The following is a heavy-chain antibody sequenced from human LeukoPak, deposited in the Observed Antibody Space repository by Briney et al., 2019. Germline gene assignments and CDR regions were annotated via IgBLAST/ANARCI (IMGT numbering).Heavy chain of an antibody. D-gene: IGHD6-13*01. CDR1: GYTFTGYY. J-gene: IGHJ4*02. Sequence: ASVTVSCTASGYTFTGYYMHWVRQAPGQGLEWMGRINPNSGGTNYAQKFQGRVTMTRDTSISTAYMELSRLRSDDTAVYYCARSHSSSWYPGFDYWGQGTLVTVSS. CDR3: ARSHSSSWYPGFDY. CDR2: INPNSGGT. V-gene: IGHV1-2*06.